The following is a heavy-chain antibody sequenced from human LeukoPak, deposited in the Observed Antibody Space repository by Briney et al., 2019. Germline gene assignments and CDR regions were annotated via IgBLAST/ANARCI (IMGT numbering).Heavy chain of an antibody. J-gene: IGHJ4*02. CDR3: AASTTASDN. CDR1: GFTFSSYE. CDR2: ISSSGSTI. D-gene: IGHD1-26*01. Sequence: GGSLRLSCAASGFTFSSYEMNWVRQAPGKGLEWVSYISSSGSTIYYADSVKGRLTISRDNAKNSLSLQMNSLRAEDTAVYYCAASTTASDNWGQGTLVTVSS. V-gene: IGHV3-48*03.